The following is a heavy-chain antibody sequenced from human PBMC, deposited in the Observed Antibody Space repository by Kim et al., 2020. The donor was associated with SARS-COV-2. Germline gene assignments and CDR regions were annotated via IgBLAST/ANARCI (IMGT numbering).Heavy chain of an antibody. D-gene: IGHD3-22*01. J-gene: IGHJ4*02. V-gene: IGHV3-21*01. CDR3: ARDRYYGSSGYYVGFDY. Sequence: VKGRFTISRDNAKNSLYLQMNSLRAEDTAVYFCARDRYYGSSGYYVGFDYWGQGTLVTVSS.